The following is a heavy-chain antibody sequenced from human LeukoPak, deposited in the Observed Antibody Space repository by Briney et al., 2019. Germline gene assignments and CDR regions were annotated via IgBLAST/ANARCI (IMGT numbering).Heavy chain of an antibody. CDR2: INHSGST. D-gene: IGHD3-10*01. J-gene: IGHJ5*02. V-gene: IGHV4-34*01. CDR1: GGSFSGYY. CDR3: ARVWRMGITMVRGINWFDP. Sequence: PSETLSLTCAVYGGSFSGYYWSWIRQPPGKGLEWIGEINHSGSTNYNPSLKSRVTISVDTSKNQFSLKLSSVTAADTAVYYCARVWRMGITMVRGINWFDPWGQGTLVTVSS.